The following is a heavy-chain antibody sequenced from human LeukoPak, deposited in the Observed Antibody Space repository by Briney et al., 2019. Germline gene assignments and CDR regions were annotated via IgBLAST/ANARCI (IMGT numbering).Heavy chain of an antibody. V-gene: IGHV4-4*07. Sequence: SETLSLTCTVSGGSIRSYYWSWIRQTAGKELEWIGRIYGSGTITYNPSLKSRVSMSVDTSRNQLSLNLRYVTAADTAVYYCARDSGTTGEVKFDPWGQGALVTVSS. CDR3: ARDSGTTGEVKFDP. CDR2: IYGSGTI. D-gene: IGHD3-10*01. CDR1: GGSIRSYY. J-gene: IGHJ5*02.